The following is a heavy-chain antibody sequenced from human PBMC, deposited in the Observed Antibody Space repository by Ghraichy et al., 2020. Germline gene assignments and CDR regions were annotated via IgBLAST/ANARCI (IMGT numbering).Heavy chain of an antibody. J-gene: IGHJ4*02. CDR2: ISGSGGST. Sequence: GSLRLSCAASGFTFSSYAMSWVRQAPGKGLEWVSAISGSGGSTYYADSVKGRFTISRDNSKNTLYLQMNSLRAEDTAVYYCAKAPVDGSWFDYWGQGTLVTDAS. V-gene: IGHV3-23*01. D-gene: IGHD2-15*01. CDR1: GFTFSSYA. CDR3: AKAPVDGSWFDY.